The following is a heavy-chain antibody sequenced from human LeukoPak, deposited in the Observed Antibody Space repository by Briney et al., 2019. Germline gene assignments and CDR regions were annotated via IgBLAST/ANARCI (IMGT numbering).Heavy chain of an antibody. J-gene: IGHJ4*02. D-gene: IGHD3-3*01. Sequence: GGSLRLSCAASGFTFSNYDMHWVRQAPGKGLEWVAFIRYDGSNKYYADSVKGRFTISRDNSKNTLYLQMNSLRAEDTAVYYCAKDRTYWSNYFDYGGQGTLVTVSS. V-gene: IGHV3-30*02. CDR2: IRYDGSNK. CDR3: AKDRTYWSNYFDY. CDR1: GFTFSNYD.